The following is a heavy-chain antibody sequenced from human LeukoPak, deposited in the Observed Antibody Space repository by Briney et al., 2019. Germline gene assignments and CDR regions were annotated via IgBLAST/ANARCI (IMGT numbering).Heavy chain of an antibody. J-gene: IGHJ5*02. CDR3: ARERLAVVRGVIPKEAWGWFDP. CDR2: INHSGST. V-gene: IGHV4-34*01. D-gene: IGHD3-10*01. CDR1: GGSFSGYY. Sequence: ETLSLTCAVYGGSFSGYYWSWIRQPPGKGLEWIGEINHSGSTNYNPSLKSRATISVETSKNQYSLELSSVTAADTAVYYCARERLAVVRGVIPKEAWGWFDPWGQGTLVTASS.